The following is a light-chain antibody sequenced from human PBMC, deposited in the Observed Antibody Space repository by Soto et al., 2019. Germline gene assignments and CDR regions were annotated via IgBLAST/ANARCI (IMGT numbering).Light chain of an antibody. V-gene: IGLV2-8*01. Sequence: QSALTQPPSASGSPGQSVTISCTGTNSDVGAYTFVSWYQQRPGKAPELIIYDVTKRPSGVPDRFSGSKSGNTASLTVSGLRVEEEADYSCTSYAGRNILFVFGTGTNLPVL. CDR3: TSYAGRNILFV. CDR1: NSDVGAYTF. CDR2: DVT. J-gene: IGLJ1*01.